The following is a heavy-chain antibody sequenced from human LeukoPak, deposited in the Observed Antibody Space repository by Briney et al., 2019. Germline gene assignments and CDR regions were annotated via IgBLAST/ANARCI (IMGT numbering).Heavy chain of an antibody. J-gene: IGHJ5*02. V-gene: IGHV4-34*01. CDR3: ARRNRGYSYGWFHN. CDR1: GGSISSYY. D-gene: IGHD5-18*01. CDR2: INHSGST. Sequence: SETLSLTCTVSGGSISSYYWSWIRQPPGKGLEWIGEINHSGSTNYNPSLKSRVTISVDTSKNQFSLKLSSVTAADTAVYYCARRNRGYSYGWFHNWGQGTLVTVSS.